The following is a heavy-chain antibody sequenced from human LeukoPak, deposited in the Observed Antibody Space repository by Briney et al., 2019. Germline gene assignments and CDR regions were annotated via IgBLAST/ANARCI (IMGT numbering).Heavy chain of an antibody. CDR3: AGNSDYDILTGSPNRFDY. Sequence: GGSLRLSCAASGFTFSDYYMSWIRQAPGKGLEWVSYISSSGSTIYYADSVKGRFTISRDNAKNSLYLQMNSLRAEDTAVYYCAGNSDYDILTGSPNRFDYWGQGTLVTVSS. D-gene: IGHD3-9*01. CDR1: GFTFSDYY. CDR2: ISSSGSTI. V-gene: IGHV3-11*01. J-gene: IGHJ4*02.